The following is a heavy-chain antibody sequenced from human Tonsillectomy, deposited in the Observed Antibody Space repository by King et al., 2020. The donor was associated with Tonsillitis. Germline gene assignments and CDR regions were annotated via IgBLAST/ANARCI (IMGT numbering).Heavy chain of an antibody. CDR2: INVYSGNT. CDR1: GHTITTYG. V-gene: IGHV1-18*04. J-gene: IGHJ4*02. D-gene: IGHD1-26*01. CDR3: ARVSSGTYRYYLDF. Sequence: QLVQSGAEVKKPGASVKVSCQAAGHTITTYGFTWVRQAPGQGLEWMGWINVYSGNTRYARKLQGRVTMTADTPTSTAYMELRNLTSDDTALYYCARVSSGTYRYYLDFWGQGTLVTVSS.